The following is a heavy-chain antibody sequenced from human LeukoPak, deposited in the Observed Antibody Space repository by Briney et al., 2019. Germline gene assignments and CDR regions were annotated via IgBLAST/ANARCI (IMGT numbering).Heavy chain of an antibody. J-gene: IGHJ6*03. Sequence: SETLSLTCTVSGGSISSGSYYWSWIRQPAGKGLEWIGRIYTSGSTNYNPSLKSRVTISVDTSKNQFSLKLSSVTAADTAVYYCSGSYIYYYYYYMDVWGKGTRSPSP. CDR1: GGSISSGSYY. CDR2: IYTSGST. D-gene: IGHD1-26*01. CDR3: SGSYIYYYYYYMDV. V-gene: IGHV4-61*02.